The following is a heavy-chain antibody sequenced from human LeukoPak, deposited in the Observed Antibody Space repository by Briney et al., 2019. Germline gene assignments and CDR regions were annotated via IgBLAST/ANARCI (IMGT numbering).Heavy chain of an antibody. V-gene: IGHV3-33*01. J-gene: IGHJ4*02. Sequence: GRSLRLSCAASGSTFSNSGMHWVRQAPGKGLEWVAVMWDDESNKYYADSVKGRFTISRDNSKNTLYLQMNNLGAEDTAVYYCARGCRGSYPPWMYWGQGTLVTVSS. CDR3: ARGCRGSYPPWMY. CDR1: GSTFSNSG. CDR2: MWDDESNK. D-gene: IGHD1-26*01.